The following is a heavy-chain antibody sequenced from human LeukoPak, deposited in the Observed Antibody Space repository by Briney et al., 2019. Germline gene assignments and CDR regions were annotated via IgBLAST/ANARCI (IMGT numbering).Heavy chain of an antibody. Sequence: GASVKVSCKVSGYTLTELSMHWVRQAPGKGLEWMGGFDPEDGETIYAQKFQGRVTMTEDTSTDTAYMELSSLRSEDTAVYYCATQGLLGRDWFDPWGQGTLFTVSS. D-gene: IGHD2-21*01. CDR2: FDPEDGET. CDR3: ATQGLLGRDWFDP. CDR1: GYTLTELS. V-gene: IGHV1-24*01. J-gene: IGHJ5*02.